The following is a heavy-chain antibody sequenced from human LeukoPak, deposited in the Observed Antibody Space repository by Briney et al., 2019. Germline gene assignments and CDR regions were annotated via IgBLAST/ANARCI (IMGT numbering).Heavy chain of an antibody. D-gene: IGHD4-17*01. CDR3: ARVGGDYLRRAFDI. Sequence: GGSLRLSCAASGFTFSSYAMHWVRQAPGKGLEWVAVISYDGSNKYYADSVKGRFTISRDNSKNTLYLQMNSLRAEDTAVYYCARVGGDYLRRAFDIWGQGTMVTVSS. V-gene: IGHV3-30*04. CDR1: GFTFSSYA. CDR2: ISYDGSNK. J-gene: IGHJ3*02.